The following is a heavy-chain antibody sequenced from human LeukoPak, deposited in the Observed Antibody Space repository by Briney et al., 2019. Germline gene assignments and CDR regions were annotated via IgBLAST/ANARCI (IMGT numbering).Heavy chain of an antibody. J-gene: IGHJ2*01. CDR1: GGIFSSYG. D-gene: IGHD5-12*01. Sequence: SVKVSCKASGGIFSSYGISWVRQAPGQGLEWMGGIMPIFGTANYAQKFRGRVTITADESTSTAYMEVSSLRSEDTAVYYCARAQGGYSGYAPGAPDWYFDLWGRGTLVTVSS. V-gene: IGHV1-69*13. CDR3: ARAQGGYSGYAPGAPDWYFDL. CDR2: IMPIFGTA.